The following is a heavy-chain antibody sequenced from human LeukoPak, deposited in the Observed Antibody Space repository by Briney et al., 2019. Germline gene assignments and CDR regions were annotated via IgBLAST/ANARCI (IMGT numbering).Heavy chain of an antibody. CDR1: GFTFTNYW. V-gene: IGHV3-74*01. CDR3: ARAPENYDVLTGYYGWYFDL. CDR2: INSDGRTT. Sequence: GGSLRLSCATSGFTFTNYWMVWVRQAPGKGLVWVSRINSDGRTTNYADSVKGRFTISRDNAKNMLCLQMKSLRAEDTAVYFCARAPENYDVLTGYYGWYFDLWGRGTLVTVSS. D-gene: IGHD3-9*01. J-gene: IGHJ2*01.